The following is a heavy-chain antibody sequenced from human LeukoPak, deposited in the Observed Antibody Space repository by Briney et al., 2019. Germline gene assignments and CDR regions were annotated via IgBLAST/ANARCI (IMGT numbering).Heavy chain of an antibody. CDR3: ARAAGSTVTTRFDY. D-gene: IGHD4-17*01. CDR1: GFSFSTYW. V-gene: IGHV3-7*01. Sequence: PGGPLRLSCAASGFSFSTYWMSWVRQAPGKGLEWVASIKQDGSQKYYLDSVKGRFTISRDNAKNSLYLQMSSLRAEDTAVYYCARAAGSTVTTRFDYWGQGTLVTVSS. J-gene: IGHJ4*02. CDR2: IKQDGSQK.